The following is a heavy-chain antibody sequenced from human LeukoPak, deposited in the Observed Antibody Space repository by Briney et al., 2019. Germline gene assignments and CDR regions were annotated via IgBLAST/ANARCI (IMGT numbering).Heavy chain of an antibody. D-gene: IGHD4-17*01. Sequence: GGSLRLSCAASGFTVSSIYMSWVRQAPGQRLEWVSVIYSAANTYYAASVKGRFTISRDYSKNMLYLQMNSLRADDTAVYYCASGGYGDYVLNYWGQGTLVTVSS. J-gene: IGHJ4*02. CDR1: GFTVSSIY. CDR2: IYSAANT. CDR3: ASGGYGDYVLNY. V-gene: IGHV3-53*01.